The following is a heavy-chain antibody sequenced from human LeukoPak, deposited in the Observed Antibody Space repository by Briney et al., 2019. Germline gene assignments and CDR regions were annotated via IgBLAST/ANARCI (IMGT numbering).Heavy chain of an antibody. J-gene: IGHJ4*02. CDR3: AHSVDKGSRKYLNC. CDR1: GYTFSNYG. Sequence: ASVKVSCKASGYTFSNYGITWVRPAPGQGLEWMGWISAYNGNTNYAQKFQGRVTITTDTSTSTAYMELRRPRADDTAVYYSAHSVDKGSRKYLNCWGQATLVTVSS. CDR2: ISAYNGNT. V-gene: IGHV1-18*01. D-gene: IGHD5-12*01.